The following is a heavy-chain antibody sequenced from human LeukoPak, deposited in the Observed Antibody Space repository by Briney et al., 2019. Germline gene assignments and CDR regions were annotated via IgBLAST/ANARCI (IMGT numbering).Heavy chain of an antibody. V-gene: IGHV3-7*01. CDR3: ARDLGFLGWYYFDY. CDR2: IKQDGSEK. D-gene: IGHD3/OR15-3a*01. CDR1: GFTFSSYW. Sequence: GGSLRLSCAASGFTFSSYWMSWVRQAPGKGLEWVANIKQDGSEKYYVDSVKGRFTISRDNAKNSLYLQMNSLRAEDTAVYYCARDLGFLGWYYFDYWGQGTLVTVS. J-gene: IGHJ4*02.